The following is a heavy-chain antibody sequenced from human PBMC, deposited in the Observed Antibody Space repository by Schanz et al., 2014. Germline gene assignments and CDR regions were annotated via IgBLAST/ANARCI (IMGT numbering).Heavy chain of an antibody. CDR2: INPSSGTT. V-gene: IGHV1-46*03. J-gene: IGHJ4*02. D-gene: IGHD2-2*01. CDR1: GGTFSSST. Sequence: QVQLVQSGGEVKKPGASATVSCKASGGTFSSSTLTWVRQAPGQGLEWMGKINPSSGTTRIAQNFQGRLTVTRDTSTSTVNMELSSLRSEDTAVYYCARGGFFDSTSFDSWGQGTLVTVSS. CDR3: ARGGFFDSTSFDS.